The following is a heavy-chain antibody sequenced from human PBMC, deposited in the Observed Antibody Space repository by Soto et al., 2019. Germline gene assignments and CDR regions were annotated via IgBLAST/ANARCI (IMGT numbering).Heavy chain of an antibody. V-gene: IGHV3-30*18. J-gene: IGHJ4*02. CDR2: IAYNGSNK. CDR3: AKDSSGHTSFDY. D-gene: IGHD6-19*01. Sequence: PGGSLRLSCAASGFTFSSYAMKWVRQAPGKGLEWVSLIAYNGSNKYYADSVKGRFTISRDNSKNTLYLQMNSLRAEDTAVYYCAKDSSGHTSFDYWGQGTLVTVSS. CDR1: GFTFSSYA.